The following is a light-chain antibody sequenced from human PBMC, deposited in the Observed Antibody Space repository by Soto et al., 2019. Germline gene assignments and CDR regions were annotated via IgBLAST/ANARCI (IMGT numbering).Light chain of an antibody. Sequence: QSALTQPASVSGSPGQSITISCTGTSSDVGGYNHVSWYQQHPGKAPKLMIYEVSNRPSGVSKRFSGSKSGNPASLTISGLQAEDEADYYCSSYTSSSTRVFGGGTKVTVL. CDR3: SSYTSSSTRV. V-gene: IGLV2-14*01. J-gene: IGLJ3*02. CDR1: SSDVGGYNH. CDR2: EVS.